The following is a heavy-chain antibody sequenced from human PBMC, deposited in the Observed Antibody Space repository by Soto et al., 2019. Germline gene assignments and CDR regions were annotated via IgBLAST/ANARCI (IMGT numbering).Heavy chain of an antibody. CDR1: GGSFSGYY. CDR2: INHSGST. Sequence: QVQLQQWGAGLLKPSETLSLTCAVYGGSFSGYYWSWIRQPPGKGLEWIGEINHSGSTNYNPSLKSRATISVDTSKNQFSLKLSSVTAADTAVYYCARNAQATHAFDIWGQGTMVTVSS. J-gene: IGHJ3*02. D-gene: IGHD1-26*01. V-gene: IGHV4-34*01. CDR3: ARNAQATHAFDI.